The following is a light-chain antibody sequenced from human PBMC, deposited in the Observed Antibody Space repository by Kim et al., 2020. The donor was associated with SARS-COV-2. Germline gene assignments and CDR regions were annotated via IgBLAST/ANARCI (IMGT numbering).Light chain of an antibody. CDR2: TND. J-gene: IGLJ2*01. V-gene: IGLV1-44*01. Sequence: QPVLTQPPSVSGIPGQRATISCSGSSSNIGGETVHWYQQFPGAAPKLIIYTNDQRSSGVPDRFSGSKSGTSASLAISGLQSEDEAEYYCATWDDSLNAVVFGGGTQLTVL. CDR3: ATWDDSLNAVV. CDR1: SSNIGGET.